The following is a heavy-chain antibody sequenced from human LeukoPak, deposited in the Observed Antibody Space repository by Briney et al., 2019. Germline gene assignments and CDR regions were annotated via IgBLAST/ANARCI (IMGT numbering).Heavy chain of an antibody. CDR1: GFTFSYAW. CDR2: IKSKTDGGTT. D-gene: IGHD2-15*01. J-gene: IGHJ4*02. V-gene: IGHV3-15*01. Sequence: GGSLRLSCAASGFTFSYAWMRWVRQAPGKGLESIGRIKSKTDGGTTDYAATVKGRFTISKDDSKNTLYLHMNSLKTEDTAVYYCTTLKDGSCQNWGQGTLVTVSS. CDR3: TTLKDGSCQN.